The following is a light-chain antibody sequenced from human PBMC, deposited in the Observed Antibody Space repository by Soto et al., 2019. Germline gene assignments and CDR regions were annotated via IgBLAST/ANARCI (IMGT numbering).Light chain of an antibody. CDR3: QAWDSGSGVYV. V-gene: IGLV3-1*01. CDR2: RHT. Sequence: SYELTQPPSVSVSPRQTATITCSGDKLGNKFPSWYQQRPGQSPVLVIYRHTKPPSGIPERFSGSISGNTASLTIGGTQAMDEADYYCQAWDSGSGVYVFGGGTKLTVL. J-gene: IGLJ1*01. CDR1: KLGNKF.